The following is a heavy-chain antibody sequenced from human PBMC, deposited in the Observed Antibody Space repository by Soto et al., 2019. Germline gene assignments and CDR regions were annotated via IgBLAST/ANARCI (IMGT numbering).Heavy chain of an antibody. Sequence: ASVKVSCKASGYTFTSYAMHWVRQAPGQRLEWMGWINAGNGNTKYSQKFQGRVTITRDTSASTAYMELSSLRSEDTAVYYCARDRGRSCSSTSCYSWFDPWGQGTLVTVSS. D-gene: IGHD2-2*01. V-gene: IGHV1-3*01. CDR1: GYTFTSYA. J-gene: IGHJ5*02. CDR3: ARDRGRSCSSTSCYSWFDP. CDR2: INAGNGNT.